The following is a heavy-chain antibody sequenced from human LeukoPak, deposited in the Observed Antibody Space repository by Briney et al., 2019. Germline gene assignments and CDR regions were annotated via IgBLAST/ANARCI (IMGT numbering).Heavy chain of an antibody. CDR3: AKDPGGGRFDY. CDR2: INWNGGST. J-gene: IGHJ4*02. V-gene: IGHV3-20*04. CDR1: GFTFDDYG. D-gene: IGHD2-15*01. Sequence: GGSLRLSCAASGFTFDDYGMSWVRQPPGKGLEWVSGINWNGGSTGYADSVKGRFTISRDNAKNSLYLQMNSLRAEDTALYYCAKDPGGGRFDYWGQGTLVTVSS.